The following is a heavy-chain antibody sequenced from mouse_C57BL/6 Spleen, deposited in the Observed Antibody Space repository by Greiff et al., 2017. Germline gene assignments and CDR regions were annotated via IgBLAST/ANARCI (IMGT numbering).Heavy chain of an antibody. Sequence: EVQLQQSGAELVRPGASVKLSCTASGFNIKDDYMHWVKQRPEQGLEWIGWIDPENGDTEYASKFQGKATITADTSSNTAYQQLSSLTSEDTAVYYCTPYPAMDYWGQGTSVTVSS. CDR3: TPYPAMDY. J-gene: IGHJ4*01. V-gene: IGHV14-4*01. CDR2: IDPENGDT. CDR1: GFNIKDDY.